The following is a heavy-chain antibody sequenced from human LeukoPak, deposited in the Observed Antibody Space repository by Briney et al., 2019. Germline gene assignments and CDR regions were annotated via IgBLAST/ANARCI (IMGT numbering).Heavy chain of an antibody. V-gene: IGHV4-59*08. CDR3: ARGDREQYSSGWYVGY. D-gene: IGHD6-19*01. J-gene: IGHJ4*02. Sequence: SETLSLTCTVSGGSISSYYWSWIRQPPGKGLEWIGYIYYSGSTNYNPSLKSRVTISVDTSKNQFSLKLSSVTAADTAVYYCARGDREQYSSGWYVGYWGQGTLVTGSS. CDR1: GGSISSYY. CDR2: IYYSGST.